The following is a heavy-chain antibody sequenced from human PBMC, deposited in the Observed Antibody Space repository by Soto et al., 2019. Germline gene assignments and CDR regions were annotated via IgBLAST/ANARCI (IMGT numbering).Heavy chain of an antibody. V-gene: IGHV3-21*01. J-gene: IGHJ4*02. Sequence: EVQLVESGGGLVKPGGSLRLSCAASGFTFSKYTMNWVRQAPGKGLEWVSSISSSSSYIYYADSVKGRFTISRDNAKNSLYLQMNRLRAEDTAVYYCARGRELKYYFDYWGQGTLVTVSS. D-gene: IGHD1-26*01. CDR3: ARGRELKYYFDY. CDR1: GFTFSKYT. CDR2: ISSSSSYI.